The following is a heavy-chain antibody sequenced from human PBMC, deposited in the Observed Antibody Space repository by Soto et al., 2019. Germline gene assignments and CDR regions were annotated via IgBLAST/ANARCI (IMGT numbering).Heavy chain of an antibody. V-gene: IGHV1-18*01. CDR1: GYTFTGYG. D-gene: IGHD3-22*01. Sequence: ASVKVSCKASGYTFTGYGISWVRQAPGQGLEWMGWISAYNGNTNYAQKLQGRVTMTTDTSTSTAYMELRSLRSDDTAVYYCARVPLPDEYYYDSSGYPHDAFDIWGQGTMVTVSS. CDR3: ARVPLPDEYYYDSSGYPHDAFDI. J-gene: IGHJ3*02. CDR2: ISAYNGNT.